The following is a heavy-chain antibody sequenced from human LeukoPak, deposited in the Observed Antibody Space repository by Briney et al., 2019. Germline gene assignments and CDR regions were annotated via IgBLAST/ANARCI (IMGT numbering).Heavy chain of an antibody. J-gene: IGHJ5*02. CDR1: GGSTSSYS. Sequence: SETLSLTCTASGGSTSSYSWSWVRQPPGEGLEWIGYIYFSGSTNYNPSLKRRVTISGDTSKNQFSLRLSSVTAADTAVYYCARHFILEDYCRSSIGFDPWGQGTLVTVSS. CDR2: IYFSGST. V-gene: IGHV4-59*08. CDR3: ARHFILEDYCRSSIGFDP. D-gene: IGHD6-6*01.